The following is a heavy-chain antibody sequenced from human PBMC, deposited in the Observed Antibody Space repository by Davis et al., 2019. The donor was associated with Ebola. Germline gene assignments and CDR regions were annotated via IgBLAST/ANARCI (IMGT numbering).Heavy chain of an antibody. V-gene: IGHV5-10-1*01. J-gene: IGHJ3*01. CDR2: IYLSGSYI. D-gene: IGHD5-12*01. CDR1: GYNINNYW. Sequence: GESLKISCKGSGYNINNYWITWVRQMPGKGLAWMGRIYLSGSYISYSPSFQGHITISADRSISTAYLQWSSLKASDSAIYYCARHRYSTSANDAFDVWGQGTLVTVSP. CDR3: ARHRYSTSANDAFDV.